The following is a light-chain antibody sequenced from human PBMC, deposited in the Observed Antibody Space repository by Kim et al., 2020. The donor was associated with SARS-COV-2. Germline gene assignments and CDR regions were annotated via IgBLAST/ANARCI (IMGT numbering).Light chain of an antibody. CDR2: GAS. V-gene: IGKV3-15*01. J-gene: IGKJ4*01. Sequence: VSPGERVTLPCRASQTVTNYLAWYQQRPGQAPTLLIHGASTRATGVPARFSGGGSGTDFTLTISSLQSEDFTIYYCQQYYNWPLTFGGGTKVDIK. CDR1: QTVTNY. CDR3: QQYYNWPLT.